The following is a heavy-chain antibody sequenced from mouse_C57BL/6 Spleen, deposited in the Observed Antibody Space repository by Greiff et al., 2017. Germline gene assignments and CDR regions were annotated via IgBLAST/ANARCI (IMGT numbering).Heavy chain of an antibody. CDR1: GFTFSDYY. D-gene: IGHD2-4*01. J-gene: IGHJ4*01. Sequence: EVQLVESGGGLVQPGGSLKLSCAASGFTFSDYYMYWVRQTPEKRLEWVAYISNGGGSTYYPDTVKGRFTISRDNAKNTLYLQMSRLKSEDTAMYYCARRRYDYDYAMDYWGQGTSVTVSS. CDR2: ISNGGGST. V-gene: IGHV5-12*01. CDR3: ARRRYDYDYAMDY.